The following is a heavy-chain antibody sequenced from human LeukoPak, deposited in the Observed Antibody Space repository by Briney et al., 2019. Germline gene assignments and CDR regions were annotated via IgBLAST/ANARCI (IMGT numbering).Heavy chain of an antibody. D-gene: IGHD3-10*01. Sequence: GSLRLSCAASGFTFSSYAMSWVRQAPGKGLEWVSAISGSGGSTYYADSVKGRFTISRDNSKNTLYLQMNSLRAEDTTVYYCAKVFSFWFEGGAFDIWGQGTMVTVSS. CDR1: GFTFSSYA. CDR3: AKVFSFWFEGGAFDI. V-gene: IGHV3-23*01. J-gene: IGHJ3*02. CDR2: ISGSGGST.